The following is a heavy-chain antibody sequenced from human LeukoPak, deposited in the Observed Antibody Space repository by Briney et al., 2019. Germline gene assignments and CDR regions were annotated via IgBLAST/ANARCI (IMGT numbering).Heavy chain of an antibody. V-gene: IGHV3-11*04. CDR2: ISTSGSTI. D-gene: IGHD7-27*01. CDR3: AREGTNWDFDY. J-gene: IGHJ4*02. CDR1: EFTFSDYY. Sequence: GGSLRLSCAASEFTFSDYYMSWLRQAPGKGLEWVSYISTSGSTIYYADSVKGRFTISRDNAKSSLYLQLNSLRAEDTAVYYCAREGTNWDFDYWGQGTLVTVSS.